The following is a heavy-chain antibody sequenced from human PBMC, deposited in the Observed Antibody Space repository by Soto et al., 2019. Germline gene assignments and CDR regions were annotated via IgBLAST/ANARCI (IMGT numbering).Heavy chain of an antibody. CDR3: ARGGFCSGGACSNYYYGMDV. CDR1: GFSFSYYS. V-gene: IGHV3-48*02. Sequence: GGSLRLSCAASGFSFSYYSMKWVRQAPGKGLEWVSYISSSSSTIYYADSVKGRFTISRDNAKNSLYLQMNSLRDEDTAVYYCARGGFCSGGACSNYYYGMDVWGQGTTVTVSS. D-gene: IGHD2-15*01. CDR2: ISSSSSTI. J-gene: IGHJ6*02.